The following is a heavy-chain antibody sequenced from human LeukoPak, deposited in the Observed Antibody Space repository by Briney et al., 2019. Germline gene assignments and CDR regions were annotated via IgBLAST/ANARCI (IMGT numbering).Heavy chain of an antibody. V-gene: IGHV3-21*01. CDR1: AFAFSGYS. CDR3: ARIAVADNLFDY. D-gene: IGHD6-19*01. Sequence: GGSLRLSCAASAFAFSGYSMTWVRQAPGKGLEWVSSISSSGTYIYYADSVKGRFTISRDNAKNSLYLQMNSLRAEDTAVYYCARIAVADNLFDYWGQGTLVTVSS. J-gene: IGHJ4*02. CDR2: ISSSGTYI.